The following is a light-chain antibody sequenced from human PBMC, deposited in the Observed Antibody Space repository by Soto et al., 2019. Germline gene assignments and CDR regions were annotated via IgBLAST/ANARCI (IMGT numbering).Light chain of an antibody. CDR1: QDISNY. Sequence: DIQMTQSPSSLSASVGDRVTITCQASQDISNYLNWYQQKPGKAPKLLIYDASNLETGVPSRFSGSGSGTDFNFTISSLHPEDTATYDCQQYDNVPLTFGGGTKVEIK. CDR2: DAS. J-gene: IGKJ4*01. V-gene: IGKV1-33*01. CDR3: QQYDNVPLT.